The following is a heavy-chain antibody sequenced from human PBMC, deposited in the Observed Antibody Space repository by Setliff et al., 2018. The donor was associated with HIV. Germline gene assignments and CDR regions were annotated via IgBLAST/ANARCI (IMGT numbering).Heavy chain of an antibody. CDR1: GYTLTELS. D-gene: IGHD2-2*01. CDR2: INPNSGGT. Sequence: GASVKVSCKVSGYTLTELSRHWVRQAPGKGLEWMGRINPNSGGTNYAQKFQGRVTMTRDTSISTAYMELSRLRSDDTAVYYCARDRSYCSSTSCFNYYYYYYMDVWGKGTTVTVSS. J-gene: IGHJ6*03. V-gene: IGHV1-2*06. CDR3: ARDRSYCSSTSCFNYYYYYYMDV.